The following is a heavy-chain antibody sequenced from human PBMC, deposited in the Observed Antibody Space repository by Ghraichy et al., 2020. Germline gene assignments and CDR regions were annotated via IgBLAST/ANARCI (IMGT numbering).Heavy chain of an antibody. CDR1: GGSISSSNW. D-gene: IGHD2-2*02. V-gene: IGHV4-4*02. CDR2: IYHSGST. CDR3: ARVLYTSSHYFDY. J-gene: IGHJ4*02. Sequence: SETLSLTCAVSGGSISSSNWWSWVRQPPGKGLEWIGEIYHSGSTNYNPSLKSRVTISVDKSKNQFSLKLSSVTAADTAVYYCARVLYTSSHYFDYWGQGTLVTVSS.